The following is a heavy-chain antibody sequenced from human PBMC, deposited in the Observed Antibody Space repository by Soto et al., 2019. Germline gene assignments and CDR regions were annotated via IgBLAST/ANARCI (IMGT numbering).Heavy chain of an antibody. D-gene: IGHD3-10*01. V-gene: IGHV4-59*08. CDR1: GGSISSYY. CDR2: IYYSGST. CDR3: ASPNRGY. J-gene: IGHJ4*02. Sequence: SETLSLTCTFSGGSISSYYWSWIRQPPGKGLEWIGYIYYSGSTNYNPSLKSRVTISIDTSKNQISLNLRSVTAADTAVYYCASPNRGYWGRGTLVTVSS.